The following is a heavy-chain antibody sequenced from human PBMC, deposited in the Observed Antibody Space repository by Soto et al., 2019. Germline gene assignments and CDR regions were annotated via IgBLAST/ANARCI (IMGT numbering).Heavy chain of an antibody. CDR2: IYPGDSDT. Sequence: GESLKISCKGSGYSFTTNYWIAWVCQTPGKGLEWMGIIYPGDSDTRYSPSFQGQVTISADKSTSTAYLQWSSLKASDTGIYYCARHGRHLSTPPRCFDSWGQGIQVTLSS. D-gene: IGHD3-16*02. J-gene: IGHJ5*01. CDR1: GYSFTTNYW. CDR3: ARHGRHLSTPPRCFDS. V-gene: IGHV5-51*01.